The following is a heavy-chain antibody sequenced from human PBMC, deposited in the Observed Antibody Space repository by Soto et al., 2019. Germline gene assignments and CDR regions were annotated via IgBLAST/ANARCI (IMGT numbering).Heavy chain of an antibody. Sequence: QVQLQESGPGLVKPSGTLSLTCAVSGGSISSSNWWSWVRQPPGKGLEWIGEIYHSGSTNYNPSLHSRVTISVDKSKHQLSLQLSSVTAADTAVYYCARDLVDTAMNWYFDLWGRGTLVTVSS. D-gene: IGHD5-18*01. CDR3: ARDLVDTAMNWYFDL. CDR2: IYHSGST. J-gene: IGHJ2*01. CDR1: GGSISSSNW. V-gene: IGHV4-4*02.